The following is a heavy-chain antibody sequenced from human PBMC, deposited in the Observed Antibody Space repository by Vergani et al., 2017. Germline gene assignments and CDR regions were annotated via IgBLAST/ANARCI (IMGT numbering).Heavy chain of an antibody. D-gene: IGHD3-3*01. CDR1: EINFRYYW. Sequence: EMDLVESGGGLVEPGGSLRLSCVVSEINFRYYWMTWIRQAPGKGLEWVAHINEHDSEQFYEDSVKGRFTISRDNTQKSVILQMNSLTVEDTAVYYCAKEDRRARSAWGQGTLVIVSS. J-gene: IGHJ5*02. V-gene: IGHV3-7*04. CDR3: AKEDRRARSA. CDR2: INEHDSEQ.